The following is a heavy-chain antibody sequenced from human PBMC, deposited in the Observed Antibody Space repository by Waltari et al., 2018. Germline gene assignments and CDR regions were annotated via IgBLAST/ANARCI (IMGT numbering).Heavy chain of an antibody. CDR1: GGSISGYY. Sequence: QVQLQQWGAGVLKPSETLSLSCAVYGGSISGYYWSWIRQSPGQGLEWIGEINHYGRTNYNPSLKSRFTISVDTSKNQFFLILNSVTAADTATYFCARQSISFFGVVQNWFDPWGQGSLVTVSS. CDR2: INHYGRT. D-gene: IGHD3-3*01. J-gene: IGHJ5*02. CDR3: ARQSISFFGVVQNWFDP. V-gene: IGHV4-34*02.